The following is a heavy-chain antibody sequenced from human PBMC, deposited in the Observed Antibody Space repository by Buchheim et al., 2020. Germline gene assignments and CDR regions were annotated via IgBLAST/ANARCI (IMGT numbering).Heavy chain of an antibody. Sequence: EVQLLESGGGLVQPGGSLRLSCAASGFTFSSYAMSWVRQAPGQGLEWVSAISGSGGSTYYAFSVKGRFTISSANSKNTLYLQMNSLRAEDTAVYYCAKDRRIAAAGIFSRAVALGYWGQGTL. CDR2: ISGSGGST. CDR1: GFTFSSYA. J-gene: IGHJ4*02. D-gene: IGHD6-13*01. V-gene: IGHV3-23*01. CDR3: AKDRRIAAAGIFSRAVALGY.